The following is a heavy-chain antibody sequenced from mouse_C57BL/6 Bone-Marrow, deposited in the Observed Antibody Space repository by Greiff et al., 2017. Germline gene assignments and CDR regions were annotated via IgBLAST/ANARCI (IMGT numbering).Heavy chain of an antibody. J-gene: IGHJ2*01. D-gene: IGHD2-3*01. CDR1: GYTFTSYW. CDR3: ARVYDGDPFDY. Sequence: QVQLQQPGAELVKPGASVKMSCKASGYTFTSYWITWVKQRPGQGLEWIGDIYPGSGSTNYNEKFKSKATLTVDKSSSTAYMQLSSLTSEDSAVYYCARVYDGDPFDYWGQGTTLTVSS. CDR2: IYPGSGST. V-gene: IGHV1-55*01.